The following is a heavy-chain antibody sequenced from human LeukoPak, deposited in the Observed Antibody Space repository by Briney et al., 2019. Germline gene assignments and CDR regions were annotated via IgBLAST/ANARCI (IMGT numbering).Heavy chain of an antibody. J-gene: IGHJ4*02. V-gene: IGHV4-38-2*02. Sequence: PSETLSLTCTVSGYSISSGYYWGWIRQPPGKGLEWIGSIYHSGSTYYNPSLKSRVTISVDTSKNQFSLKLSSVTAADTAVYYCARGGVGLRSSLTFDYRGQGTLVTVSS. CDR3: ARGGVGLRSSLTFDY. CDR1: GYSISSGYY. CDR2: IYHSGST. D-gene: IGHD5-12*01.